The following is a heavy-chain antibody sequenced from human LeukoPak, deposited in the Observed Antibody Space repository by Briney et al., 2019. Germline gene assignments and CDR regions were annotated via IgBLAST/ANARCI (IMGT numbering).Heavy chain of an antibody. V-gene: IGHV3-21*01. J-gene: IGHJ5*02. CDR1: GFTFSSYS. D-gene: IGHD3-22*01. Sequence: GGSLRLSCAASGFTFSSYSMNWVRQAPGKGLKWVSSISSSSSYIYYADSVKGRFTISRDNAKNSLYLQMNSLRAEDTAVYYCARDGNYYDSSGYLKFDPWGQGTLVTVSS. CDR3: ARDGNYYDSSGYLKFDP. CDR2: ISSSSSYI.